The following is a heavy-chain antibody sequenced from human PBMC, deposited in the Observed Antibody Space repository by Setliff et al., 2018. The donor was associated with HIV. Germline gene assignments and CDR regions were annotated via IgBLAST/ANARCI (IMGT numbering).Heavy chain of an antibody. J-gene: IGHJ6*02. V-gene: IGHV4-61*09. CDR2: IYTSGST. D-gene: IGHD3-9*01. CDR1: GGSISSGSYY. CDR3: ARTDWARTSYYYYYGMDV. Sequence: SETLSLTCTVSGGSISSGSYYWSWIRQPAGKGLEWIGHIYTSGSTNYNPSLKSRVTISVDTSKNQFSLKLSSVTAADTAVYYCARTDWARTSYYYYYGMDVWGQGTTVT.